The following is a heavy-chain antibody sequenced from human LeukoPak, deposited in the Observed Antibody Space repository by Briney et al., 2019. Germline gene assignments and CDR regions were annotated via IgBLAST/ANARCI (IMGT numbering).Heavy chain of an antibody. CDR3: ARGSNDYYDSSGYFPQFDY. J-gene: IGHJ4*02. D-gene: IGHD3-22*01. CDR1: GFTFSSYS. Sequence: GRSLRLSCAASGFTFSSYSMNWVRQAPGKGLEWVSSISSSSSYIYYADSVKGRFTISRDNAKNSLYLQMNSLRAEDTAVYYCARGSNDYYDSSGYFPQFDYWGQGTLVTVSS. V-gene: IGHV3-21*01. CDR2: ISSSSSYI.